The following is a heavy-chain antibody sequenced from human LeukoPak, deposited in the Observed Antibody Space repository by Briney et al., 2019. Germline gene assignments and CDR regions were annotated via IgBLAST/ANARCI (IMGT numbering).Heavy chain of an antibody. CDR1: GFTFIDYD. Sequence: PGGSLRLSCAASGFTFIDYDMHWVRQVIGKGLEWVSAIGIRGDTHYSGSVKGRFTISRENAESSLYLQMNSLRAEDTAVYYCARDGIQVSGIDEFDYWGQGTLVTVSS. CDR3: ARDGIQVSGIDEFDY. J-gene: IGHJ4*02. D-gene: IGHD6-19*01. V-gene: IGHV3-13*01. CDR2: IGIRGDT.